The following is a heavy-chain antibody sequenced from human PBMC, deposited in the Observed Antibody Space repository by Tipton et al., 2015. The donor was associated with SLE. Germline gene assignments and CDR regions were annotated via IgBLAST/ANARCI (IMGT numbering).Heavy chain of an antibody. CDR2: IKSKTDGGTT. Sequence: SLRLSCPASGFTFSNAWMSWVRQAPGKGLEWVGRIKSKTDGGTTDYAAPVKGRFTISRDDSKNTLYLQMNSLKTEDTAVYYCTTDHYYGSGSYSPFDYWGQGTLVSVSS. D-gene: IGHD3-10*01. V-gene: IGHV3-15*01. J-gene: IGHJ4*02. CDR3: TTDHYYGSGSYSPFDY. CDR1: GFTFSNAW.